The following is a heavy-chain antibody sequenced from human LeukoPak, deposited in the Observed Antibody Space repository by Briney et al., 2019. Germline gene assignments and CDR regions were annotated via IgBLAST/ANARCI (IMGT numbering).Heavy chain of an antibody. CDR2: IYTSGST. J-gene: IGHJ6*03. CDR3: ARASVGGYCSSTSCHMGYYYYYMDV. Sequence: SQTLSLTCTVSSGSISSGSYYWSWIRQPAGKGLEWIGRIYTSGSTNYNPSLKSRVTISVDTSKNQFSLKLSSVTAADTAVYYCARASVGGYCSSTSCHMGYYYYYMDVWGKGTTVTVSS. CDR1: SGSISSGSYY. D-gene: IGHD2-2*01. V-gene: IGHV4-61*02.